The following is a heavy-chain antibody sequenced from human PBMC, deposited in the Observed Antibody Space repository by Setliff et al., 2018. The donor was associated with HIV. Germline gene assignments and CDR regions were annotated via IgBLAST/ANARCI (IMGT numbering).Heavy chain of an antibody. Sequence: PSETLSLTCTVSGGSISSYYWSWIRQPPGKGLEWIGEINHSGSTNYNPSLKSRVTMSVDTSKNQFSLKLTSVTASDTAVYYCARAAAGNTGPFDLWGQGSPVTVS. J-gene: IGHJ4*02. CDR1: GGSISSYY. CDR3: ARAAAGNTGPFDL. CDR2: INHSGST. D-gene: IGHD4-17*01. V-gene: IGHV4-59*08.